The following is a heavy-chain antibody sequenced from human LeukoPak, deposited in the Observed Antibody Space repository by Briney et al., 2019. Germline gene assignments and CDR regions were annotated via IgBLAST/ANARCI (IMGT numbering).Heavy chain of an antibody. V-gene: IGHV1-46*01. CDR2: INPSGGST. CDR1: GYTFTSYY. CDR3: ARARNSGSYVAAGNAFDI. J-gene: IGHJ3*02. D-gene: IGHD1-26*01. Sequence: ASVKVSCKASGYTFTSYYMHWVRQAPGQGLEWMGIINPSGGSTSYAQKFQGRVTMTRDTSTSTVYMELSSLRSDDTAVYYCARARNSGSYVAAGNAFDIWGQGTMVTVSS.